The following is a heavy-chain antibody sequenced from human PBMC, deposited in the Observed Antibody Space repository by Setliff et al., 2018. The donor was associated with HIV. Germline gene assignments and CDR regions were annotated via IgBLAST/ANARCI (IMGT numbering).Heavy chain of an antibody. CDR1: GYTFTSYG. D-gene: IGHD4-17*01. CDR3: ARGGPRYGDYFYLDY. Sequence: ASVKVSCKASGYTFTSYGISWVRQAPGQGLEWMGWISAYNGNTNYAQKLQGRVTMTTDTSTSTAYMELRSLRSDDTAVYYCARGGPRYGDYFYLDYWGQGTLVTVSS. J-gene: IGHJ4*02. CDR2: ISAYNGNT. V-gene: IGHV1-18*01.